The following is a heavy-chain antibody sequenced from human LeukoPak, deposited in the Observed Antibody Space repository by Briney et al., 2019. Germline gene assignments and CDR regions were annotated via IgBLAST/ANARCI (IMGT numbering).Heavy chain of an antibody. CDR1: GFSVSSNY. J-gene: IGHJ6*02. V-gene: IGHV3-66*01. CDR3: AREAYHYYGMDV. Sequence: GGSLRLSCAASGFSVSSNYMSWVRQAPGKGLEWVSVTYSGGSTYYADSVKGRFTISRDSSKNTEYLQMNSLRAEDTAVYYCAREAYHYYGMDVWGQGTTVTVSS. CDR2: TYSGGST.